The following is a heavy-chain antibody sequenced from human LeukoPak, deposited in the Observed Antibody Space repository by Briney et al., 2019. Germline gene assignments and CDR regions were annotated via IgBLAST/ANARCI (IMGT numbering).Heavy chain of an antibody. CDR2: ISSNGGST. CDR3: ARYCSSTSCSYYYYYYGMDV. V-gene: IGHV3-64*01. J-gene: IGHJ6*02. Sequence: GGSLRLSCAASGFTFSSYAMHWVRQAPGKGLEYVSAISSNGGSTYYANSVKGRFTISRDNSKNTLYLQMGSLRSEDTAVYYCARYCSSTSCSYYYYYYGMDVWGQGTTVTVSS. CDR1: GFTFSSYA. D-gene: IGHD2-2*01.